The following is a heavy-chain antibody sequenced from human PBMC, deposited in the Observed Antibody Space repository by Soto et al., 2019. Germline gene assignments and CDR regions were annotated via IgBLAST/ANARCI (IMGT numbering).Heavy chain of an antibody. CDR1: GASISGFY. CDR2: IYATGTT. D-gene: IGHD1-1*01. V-gene: IGHV4-4*07. CDR3: VRDGTKTLRDWFDP. J-gene: IGHJ5*02. Sequence: SETRSLTWTVSGASISGFYWSWIRKSAGKGLEWIGRIYATGTTDYNPSLKGRVMMSVDTSKKQFSLKLRSVTAADTAVYYCVRDGTKTLRDWFDPWGQGISVTVSS.